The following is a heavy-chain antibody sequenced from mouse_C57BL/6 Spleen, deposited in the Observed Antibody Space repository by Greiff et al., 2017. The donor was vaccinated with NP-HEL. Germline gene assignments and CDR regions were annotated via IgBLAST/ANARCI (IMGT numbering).Heavy chain of an antibody. J-gene: IGHJ2*01. CDR3: VRHGDGRNYFDY. CDR2: IRSKSNNYAT. CDR1: GFSFNTYA. V-gene: IGHV10-1*01. Sequence: EVKLVESGGGLVQPKGSLKLSCAASGFSFNTYAMNWVRQAPGKGLEWVARIRSKSNNYATYYADSVKDRFTISRDDSESMLYLQMNNLKTEDTAMYYCVRHGDGRNYFDYWGQGTTLTVSS. D-gene: IGHD1-1*01.